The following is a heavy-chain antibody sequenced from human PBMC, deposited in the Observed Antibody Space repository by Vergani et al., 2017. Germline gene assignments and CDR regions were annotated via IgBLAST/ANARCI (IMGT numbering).Heavy chain of an antibody. CDR1: GFAFGDFG. V-gene: IGHV3-20*04. J-gene: IGHJ4*02. Sequence: EVQLVESGGGVVRPGGSLRLSCVGSGFAFGDFGMSWVRHAPGKRLVCVAGINWNGGITIYGDPVTGRFTISRDNAKNSLYLQMNSLRDGDLALYYCVRREGHNQAPFDNWVQGTLVIVSS. D-gene: IGHD5-24*01. CDR2: INWNGGIT. CDR3: VRREGHNQAPFDN.